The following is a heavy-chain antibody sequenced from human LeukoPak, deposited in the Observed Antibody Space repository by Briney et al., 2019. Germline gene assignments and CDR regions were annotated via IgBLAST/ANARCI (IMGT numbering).Heavy chain of an antibody. V-gene: IGHV3-30*14. J-gene: IGHJ6*03. CDR2: ISYDGSNK. CDR3: ARVLSGRGSLYDYYYYMDV. Sequence: GRSLGLSCAASGFTFISYAMHWVRQAPGKGLEWVAVISYDGSNKYYADSVKGRFTISRDISKNTLYLQMNSLRAEDTAVYYCARVLSGRGSLYDYYYYMDVWGKGTTVTISS. D-gene: IGHD3-10*01. CDR1: GFTFISYA.